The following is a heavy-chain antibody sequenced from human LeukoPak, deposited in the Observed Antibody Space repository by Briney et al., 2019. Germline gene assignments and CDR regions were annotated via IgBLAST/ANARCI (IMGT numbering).Heavy chain of an antibody. V-gene: IGHV4-59*01. CDR2: IYYSGST. D-gene: IGHD3-3*01. CDR1: GGSISSYY. CDR3: ARSDYDFWSGSERRAGENWFDP. Sequence: PSETLSLTCTVPGGSISSYYWSWIRQPPRKGVEWIGYIYYSGSTNYNPSLKSRVTISVDTSKNQFSLKLSSVTAADTAVYYCARSDYDFWSGSERRAGENWFDPWGQGTLVTVSS. J-gene: IGHJ5*02.